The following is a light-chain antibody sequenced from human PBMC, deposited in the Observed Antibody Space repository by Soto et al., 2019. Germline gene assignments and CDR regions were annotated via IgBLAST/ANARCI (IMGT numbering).Light chain of an antibody. J-gene: IGKJ1*01. CDR1: QSISSW. Sequence: DIQMTQSPSTLSGSVGDRVTITCRASQSISSWLAWYQQKPGTAPKLLIYHASSLESGVPSRFSGSGSVTEITLTISSLQPDDFANYYCQQYNSYSFGQGTKVDIK. V-gene: IGKV1-5*01. CDR3: QQYNSYS. CDR2: HAS.